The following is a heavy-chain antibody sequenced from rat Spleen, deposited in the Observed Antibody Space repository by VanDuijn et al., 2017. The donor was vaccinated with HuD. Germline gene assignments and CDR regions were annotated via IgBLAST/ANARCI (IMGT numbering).Heavy chain of an antibody. J-gene: IGHJ4*01. Sequence: EVQLVESGGGLVQPGRSLKLSCAASGFTFSDYYMAWVRQAPTKGLEWVASISYDGGSTYYRDSVKGRFTISRDNAKSSLYLQMDSLRSEDTATYYCTTDGIGTTIVLVHGVMDAWGQGASVTVSS. V-gene: IGHV5-20*01. CDR1: GFTFSDYY. CDR3: TTDGIGTTIVLVHGVMDA. CDR2: ISYDGGST. D-gene: IGHD1-5*01.